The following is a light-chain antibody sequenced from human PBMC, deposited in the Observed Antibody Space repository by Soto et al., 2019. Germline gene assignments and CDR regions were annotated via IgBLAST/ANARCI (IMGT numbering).Light chain of an antibody. CDR1: QSVLYSSNNKNY. J-gene: IGKJ4*02. CDR3: QQYYSNPLR. CDR2: WAS. Sequence: DIVMTQSPDSLAVSLGERATTNCKSSQSVLYSSNNKNYLAWYQQKPGQPPKLLIYWASTRESGVPDRFSGSGSGKDFTLTISSLKAEDVAVYYCQQYYSNPLRLGGGTKVDIK. V-gene: IGKV4-1*01.